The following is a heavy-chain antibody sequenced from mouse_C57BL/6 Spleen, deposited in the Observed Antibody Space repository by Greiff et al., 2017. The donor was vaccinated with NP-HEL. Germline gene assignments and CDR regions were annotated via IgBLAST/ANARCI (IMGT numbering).Heavy chain of an antibody. Sequence: QVQLQQPGAELVKPGASVKLSCKASGYTFTSYWMQWVKQRPGQGLEWIGEIDPSDSYTNYNQKFKGKATLTVDTSSSTAYMQLSSLTSEDSAVYYCARGTGRNYYAMDYWGQGTSVTVSS. D-gene: IGHD4-1*01. J-gene: IGHJ4*01. CDR2: IDPSDSYT. CDR1: GYTFTSYW. CDR3: ARGTGRNYYAMDY. V-gene: IGHV1-50*01.